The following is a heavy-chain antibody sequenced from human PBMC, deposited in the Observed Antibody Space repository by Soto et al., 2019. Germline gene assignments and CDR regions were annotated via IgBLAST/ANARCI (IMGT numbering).Heavy chain of an antibody. CDR1: GGSISSGDYY. J-gene: IGHJ5*02. CDR3: ARGVERRDWFDP. V-gene: IGHV4-30-4*01. Sequence: SETLSLTCTVSGGSISSGDYYWSWIRQPPGKGLEWIGYIYYSGSTYYNPSLKSRVTISVDTSKNQFSLKLSSVTAADTAVYYCARGVERRDWFDPWCQGTLVTVSS. CDR2: IYYSGST. D-gene: IGHD1-1*01.